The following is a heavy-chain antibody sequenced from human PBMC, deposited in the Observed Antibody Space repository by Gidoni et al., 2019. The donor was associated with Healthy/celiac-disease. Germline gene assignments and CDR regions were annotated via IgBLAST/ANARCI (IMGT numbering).Heavy chain of an antibody. CDR3: ARVGYSSSYRDNWFDP. CDR1: GDSVSSNSPA. V-gene: IGHV6-1*01. J-gene: IGHJ5*02. CDR2: TYYRSKWYN. D-gene: IGHD6-13*01. Sequence: QVQLQQSGPGLVKPSQTLSLTCAISGDSVSSNSPAWNWIRQSPSRGLEWLGRTYYRSKWYNDYAVSVKSRITINPDTSKIQFSLQLNSVTPEDTAVYYCARVGYSSSYRDNWFDPWGQGTLVTVSS.